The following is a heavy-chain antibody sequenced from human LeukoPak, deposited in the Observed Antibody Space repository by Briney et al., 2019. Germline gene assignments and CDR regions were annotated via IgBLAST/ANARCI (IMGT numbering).Heavy chain of an antibody. CDR3: ARETPRIVVARYFDY. CDR1: GGTFSSYA. D-gene: IGHD3-22*01. J-gene: IGHJ4*02. V-gene: IGHV1-69*13. Sequence: GASVKVSCKASGGTFSSYAISWVRQAPGQGLEWMGGIIPIFGTANYAQKFQGRVTITADESTSTAYMELSSLRSEDTAVYYCARETPRIVVARYFDYWGQGTLVTVSS. CDR2: IIPIFGTA.